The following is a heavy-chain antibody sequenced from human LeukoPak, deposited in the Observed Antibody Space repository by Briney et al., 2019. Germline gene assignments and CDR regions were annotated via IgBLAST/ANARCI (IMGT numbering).Heavy chain of an antibody. CDR3: ARAGADPSYGWMYYFDY. V-gene: IGHV1-69*05. J-gene: IGHJ4*02. Sequence: ASVKVSCKASGGTFSSYAISWVRQAPGQGLEWMGGIIPIFGTANYAQEFQGRVTITTDESTSTAYMELSSLRSEDTAVYYCARAGADPSYGWMYYFDYWGQGTLVTVSS. D-gene: IGHD5-18*01. CDR1: GGTFSSYA. CDR2: IIPIFGTA.